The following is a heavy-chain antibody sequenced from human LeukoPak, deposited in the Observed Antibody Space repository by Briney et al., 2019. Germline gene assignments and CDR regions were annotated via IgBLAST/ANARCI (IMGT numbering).Heavy chain of an antibody. CDR1: GFTFITYW. V-gene: IGHV3-74*01. D-gene: IGHD1-14*01. CDR3: ARDRNYAMDV. J-gene: IGHJ6*02. CDR2: INGDGSGT. Sequence: PGGSLRLSCAASGFTFITYWMHWARQAPGKGLVWVSRINGDGSGTSYADSVKGRFTISRDNAKNTLYLEMNSLRAEDTAVYYCARDRNYAMDVCGQGTTVTVSS.